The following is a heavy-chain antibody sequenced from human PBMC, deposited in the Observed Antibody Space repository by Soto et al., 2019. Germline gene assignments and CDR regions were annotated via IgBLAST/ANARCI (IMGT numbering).Heavy chain of an antibody. CDR1: GGSISSGGYY. V-gene: IGHV4-31*03. CDR3: ARGGGIVVVPAAIYYYYGMDV. Sequence: QVQLQESGPGLVKPSQTLSRTCTVSGGSISSGGYYWSWIRQHPGKGLEWIGYIYYSGSTYYNPSLKSGVTKSVDTPKNQFSLKLSSVTAADTAVYYCARGGGIVVVPAAIYYYYGMDVWGQGTPVTVSS. D-gene: IGHD2-2*02. J-gene: IGHJ6*02. CDR2: IYYSGST.